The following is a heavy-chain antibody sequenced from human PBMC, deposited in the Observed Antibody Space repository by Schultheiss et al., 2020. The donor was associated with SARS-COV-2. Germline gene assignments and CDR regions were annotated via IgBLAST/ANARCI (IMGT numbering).Heavy chain of an antibody. V-gene: IGHV1-2*04. CDR3: ARDPDNWGFDY. Sequence: ASVKVSCKASGYTFTSYYMHWVRQAPGQGLEWMGWINPNSGGTNYAQKFQGWVTMTRDTSISTAYMELSSLRSEDTAVYYCARDPDNWGFDYWGQGALVTVSS. J-gene: IGHJ4*02. D-gene: IGHD7-27*01. CDR1: GYTFTSYY. CDR2: INPNSGGT.